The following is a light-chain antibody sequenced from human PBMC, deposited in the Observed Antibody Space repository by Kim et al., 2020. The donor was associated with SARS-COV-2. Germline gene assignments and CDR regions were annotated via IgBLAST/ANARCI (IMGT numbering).Light chain of an antibody. CDR2: SNN. CDR3: ASWDASLQGI. V-gene: IGLV1-44*01. CDR1: DSNIGSNT. J-gene: IGLJ2*01. Sequence: QSVLTQPPSASGAPGQRVTISCSGSDSNIGSNTVNWYQHVPGTAPKLLIYSNNLRPSGVPDRFSGSKSGTSASLAITGLQSEDEADYYCASWDASLQGIFGGGTQLTVL.